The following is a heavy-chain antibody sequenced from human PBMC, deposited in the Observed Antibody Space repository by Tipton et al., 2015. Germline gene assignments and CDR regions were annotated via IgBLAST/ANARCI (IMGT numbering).Heavy chain of an antibody. V-gene: IGHV4-4*07. Sequence: TLSLTCTVSGDSIGGYSWSWIRQPAGKGLEWIGRIFVSGSTDYNPPLKSRVTMSVDATKSQFSLGLSSVTAADTAVYYCARDVPHRDHSSSWSFHYWGQGTLVTVSS. CDR2: IFVSGST. J-gene: IGHJ4*02. CDR1: GDSIGGYS. D-gene: IGHD6-13*01. CDR3: ARDVPHRDHSSSWSFHY.